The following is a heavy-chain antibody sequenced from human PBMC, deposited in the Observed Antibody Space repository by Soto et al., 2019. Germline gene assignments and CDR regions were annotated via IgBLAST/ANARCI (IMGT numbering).Heavy chain of an antibody. J-gene: IGHJ6*02. V-gene: IGHV1-46*01. Sequence: ASVKVSCKASGYTFTSYYMHWVRQAPGQGLEWTGIINPSGGSTSYAQKFQGRVTMTRDTSTSTVYMELSSLRSEDTAVYYCAREAWNSIAAAGTNVMDVWGQGTTVTVSS. CDR2: INPSGGST. CDR3: AREAWNSIAAAGTNVMDV. CDR1: GYTFTSYY. D-gene: IGHD6-13*01.